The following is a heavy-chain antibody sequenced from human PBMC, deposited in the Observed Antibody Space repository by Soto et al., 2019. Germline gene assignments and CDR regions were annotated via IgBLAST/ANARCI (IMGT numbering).Heavy chain of an antibody. CDR2: IYYSGST. CDR3: ARVKGYDFWSGYYGLNDYYYGMDV. D-gene: IGHD3-3*01. J-gene: IGHJ6*02. Sequence: LTCTVSGGSISSYYWSWIRQPPGKGLEWIGYIYYSGSTNYNPSLKSRVTISVDTSKNQFSLKLSSVTAADTAVYYCARVKGYDFWSGYYGLNDYYYGMDVWGQGTTVTVSS. CDR1: GGSISSYY. V-gene: IGHV4-59*01.